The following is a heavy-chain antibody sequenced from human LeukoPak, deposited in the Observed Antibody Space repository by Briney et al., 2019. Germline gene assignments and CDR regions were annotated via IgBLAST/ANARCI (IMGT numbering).Heavy chain of an antibody. J-gene: IGHJ4*02. CDR1: GFTFSSYA. V-gene: IGHV3-23*01. CDR3: ANEVRPNDY. CDR2: ISDSGGYT. Sequence: GGSLRLSCAASGFTFSSYAMSWVRQAPGKGLEWVSGISDSGGYTYYADSVKGRFTISRDNSKNTLYLQMNSLRAEDTALYFCANEVRPNDYWGRGTLVTVSS. D-gene: IGHD4/OR15-4a*01.